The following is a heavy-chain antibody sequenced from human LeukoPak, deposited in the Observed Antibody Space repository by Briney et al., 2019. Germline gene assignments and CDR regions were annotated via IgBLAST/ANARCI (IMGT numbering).Heavy chain of an antibody. CDR3: ARSLEVGDSSGRRYYFDY. CDR2: IYPGDSDT. V-gene: IGHV5-51*01. Sequence: GESLKISCKGSGYGFSSYWIGWVRQMPGRGLEWMGIIYPGDSDTTYSPSFQGQVTISADKSISTAYLQWSSLKASDTAMYYCARSLEVGDSSGRRYYFDYWGQGTLVTVSS. CDR1: GYGFSSYW. J-gene: IGHJ4*02. D-gene: IGHD3-22*01.